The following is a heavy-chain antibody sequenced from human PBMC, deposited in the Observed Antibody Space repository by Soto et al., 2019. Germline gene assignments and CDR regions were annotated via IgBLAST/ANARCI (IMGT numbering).Heavy chain of an antibody. CDR2: INHSGST. CDR1: GGSFSGYY. V-gene: IGHV4-34*01. D-gene: IGHD6-13*01. Sequence: PSETLYLTCAVYGGSFSGYYWSWIRQPPGKGLEWIGEINHSGSTNYNPSLKSRVTISVDTSKNQFSLKLSSVTAADTAVYYCARVRQQLASGAFDIWGQGTMVTVSS. J-gene: IGHJ3*02. CDR3: ARVRQQLASGAFDI.